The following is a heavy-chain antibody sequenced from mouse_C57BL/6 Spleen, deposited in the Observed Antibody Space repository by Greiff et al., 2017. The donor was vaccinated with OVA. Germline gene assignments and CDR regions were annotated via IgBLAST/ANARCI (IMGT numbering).Heavy chain of an antibody. CDR2: IYPGDGDT. CDR1: GYAFSSYW. D-gene: IGHD4-1*01. Sequence: VKLVESGAELVKPGASVKISCKASGYAFSSYWMNWVKQRPGKGLEWIGQIYPGDGDTNYNGKFKGKATLTADKSSSTAYMQLSSLTSEDSAVYFCARGRTGDFDYGGQGTTLTVSS. J-gene: IGHJ2*01. V-gene: IGHV1-80*01. CDR3: ARGRTGDFDY.